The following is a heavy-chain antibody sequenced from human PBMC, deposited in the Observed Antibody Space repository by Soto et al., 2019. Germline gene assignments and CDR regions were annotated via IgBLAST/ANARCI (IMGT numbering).Heavy chain of an antibody. J-gene: IGHJ4*02. Sequence: EVQLVESGGGLVQPGGSLRLSCAASGFTFSTFWMHWVRQAPGKGLVWVSRINSDGTSTKYADSVKGRFTISRDNVKKTLYLQMNSLRAEETAIYYCAREHGTYGSGTYNLWGQGTLVTVSS. CDR1: GFTFSTFW. V-gene: IGHV3-74*03. CDR2: INSDGTST. D-gene: IGHD3-10*01. CDR3: AREHGTYGSGTYNL.